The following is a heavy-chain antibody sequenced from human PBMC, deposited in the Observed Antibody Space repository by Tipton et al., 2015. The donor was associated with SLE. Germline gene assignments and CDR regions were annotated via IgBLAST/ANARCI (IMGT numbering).Heavy chain of an antibody. D-gene: IGHD6-25*01. CDR2: IRSKAYGGTT. Sequence: SLRLSCTASGFTFGDYAMRWVRQAPGKGLEWVGLIRSKAYGGTTEYAASVKGRFTISRNDSKSIAYLQMNSLKTEDTAVYYCTRDVSSGGDYYYMDVWGKGTTVTVSS. J-gene: IGHJ6*03. V-gene: IGHV3-49*04. CDR3: TRDVSSGGDYYYMDV. CDR1: GFTFGDYA.